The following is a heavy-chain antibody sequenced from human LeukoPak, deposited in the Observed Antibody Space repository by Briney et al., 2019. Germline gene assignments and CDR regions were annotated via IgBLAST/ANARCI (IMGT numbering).Heavy chain of an antibody. J-gene: IGHJ6*03. CDR2: INQDVGTT. CDR1: RFTFSSLG. V-gene: IGHV3-7*01. Sequence: GGTLRLSCAASRFTFSSLGRSWVPQAPGGGPEWVANINQDVGTTYYVASVKGRFTISRDNAKNSLSLQMSSLRAEDTAVYYCTKDRQGPNQYHMDVWGKGTTVTVSS. CDR3: TKDRQGPNQYHMDV.